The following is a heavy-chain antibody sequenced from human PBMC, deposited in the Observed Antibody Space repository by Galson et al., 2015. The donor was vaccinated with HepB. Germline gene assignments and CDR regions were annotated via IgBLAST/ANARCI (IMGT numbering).Heavy chain of an antibody. CDR1: GYTFTRNG. CDR3: ARDVRYAFEM. V-gene: IGHV1-18*01. D-gene: IGHD3-10*02. CDR2: ISTNSGNT. Sequence: SGYTFTRNGISWVRQAPGQGLEWMGWISTNSGNTYYAQKFQDRLIMTTERSTSTAYMELRSLTSDDTGFYYCARDVRYAFEMWGQGTMVTVS. J-gene: IGHJ3*02.